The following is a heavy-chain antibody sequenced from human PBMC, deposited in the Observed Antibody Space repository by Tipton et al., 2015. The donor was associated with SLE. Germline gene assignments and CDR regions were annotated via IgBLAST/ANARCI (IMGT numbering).Heavy chain of an antibody. Sequence: SLRLSCAASGFNFHSYDMHWVRQRIGKGLEWVSGIGGSGDTYYADSVKGRFTISRENARNSLYLQMNSLRGEDTAVYFCVRANYGDYIGAFDFWGQGTMVTVSS. CDR3: VRANYGDYIGAFDF. J-gene: IGHJ3*01. CDR1: GFNFHSYD. D-gene: IGHD4-17*01. V-gene: IGHV3-13*01. CDR2: IGGSGDT.